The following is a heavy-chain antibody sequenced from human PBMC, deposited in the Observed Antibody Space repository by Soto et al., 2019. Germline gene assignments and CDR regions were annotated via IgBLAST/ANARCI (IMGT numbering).Heavy chain of an antibody. CDR3: LPVAFGY. CDR1: GFTFSSYG. CDR2: ISYDGSNK. Sequence: GGSLRLSCAASGFTFSSYGMHWVRQAPGKGLEWVAVISYDGSNKYYADSVKGRFTISRDNSKNTLYLQMNSLRAEDTAVYYCLPVAFGYWGQGTLVTVSS. J-gene: IGHJ4*02. V-gene: IGHV3-30*03. D-gene: IGHD6-19*01.